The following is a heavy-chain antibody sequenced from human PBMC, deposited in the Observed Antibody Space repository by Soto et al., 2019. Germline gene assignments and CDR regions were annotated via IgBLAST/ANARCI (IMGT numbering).Heavy chain of an antibody. CDR3: AKDGYNYYEF. D-gene: IGHD5-12*01. CDR2: IRSETLGGTI. J-gene: IGHJ4*02. CDR1: GFSFGDQG. V-gene: IGHV3-49*04. Sequence: CLRLSCAVSGFSFGDQGVSGVRQAPGKGLEWVGFIRSETLGGTIDYAASVKGRFVISRDDSKGIAYLHMNSLKTEDTATYFCAKDGYNYYEFWGRGTLVTVSS.